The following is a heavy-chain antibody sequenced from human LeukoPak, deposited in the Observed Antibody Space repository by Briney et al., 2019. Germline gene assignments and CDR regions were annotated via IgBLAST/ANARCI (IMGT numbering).Heavy chain of an antibody. CDR2: ISGSGDII. J-gene: IGHJ4*02. Sequence: GGSLRLSCAASGFTFSSSAMSWVRQAPGKGLEWVSGISGSGDIIYYADSVKGRFTIFRDNSKNTLYVQMNSLRAEDTAVYYCAKGLVYYDYWGQGTLVTVSS. CDR1: GFTFSSSA. V-gene: IGHV3-23*01. D-gene: IGHD6-19*01. CDR3: AKGLVYYDY.